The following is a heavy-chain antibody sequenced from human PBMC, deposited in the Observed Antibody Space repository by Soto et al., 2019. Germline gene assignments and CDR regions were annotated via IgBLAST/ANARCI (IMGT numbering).Heavy chain of an antibody. CDR3: ARGVAGGSGSYYGVGWFDP. CDR2: IIPIFGTA. Sequence: QVQLVQSGAEVKKPGYSVKVSCKASGGTFSSYSISWVRQAPGQGLEWMGGIIPIFGTANYAQKFQGRVTITADESTSTAYMELSSLRSEDTAVYYCARGVAGGSGSYYGVGWFDPWVQGTLVTVSS. D-gene: IGHD3-10*01. CDR1: GGTFSSYS. V-gene: IGHV1-69*01. J-gene: IGHJ5*02.